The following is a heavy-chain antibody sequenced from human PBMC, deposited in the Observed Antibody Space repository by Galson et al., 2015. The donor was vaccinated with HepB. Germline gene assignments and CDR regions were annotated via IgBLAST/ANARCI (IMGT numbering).Heavy chain of an antibody. V-gene: IGHV1-69*13. D-gene: IGHD3-9*01. CDR2: IIPIFGTA. J-gene: IGHJ4*02. CDR1: GGTFSSYA. Sequence: SVKVSCKASGGTFSSYAISWVRQAPGQGLEWMGGIIPIFGTANYAQKFQGRVTITADESTSTAYMELSSLRSEDTAVYYCARAANRRYYDILTGSFLSYWGQGTLVTVSS. CDR3: ARAANRRYYDILTGSFLSY.